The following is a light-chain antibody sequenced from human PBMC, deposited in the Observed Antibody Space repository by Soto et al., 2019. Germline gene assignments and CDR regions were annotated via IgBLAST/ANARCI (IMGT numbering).Light chain of an antibody. J-gene: IGKJ4*01. CDR3: QQYEAYPLT. V-gene: IGKV1-5*03. CDR2: KAS. CDR1: QSISSW. Sequence: DIQLTQCPSTVSASVGDRVTITCRASQSISSWLAWYQQKPGKAPKLLVYKASSLESGVPSRFSGSGSGTEFTLTISTLQPDDFATYYCQQYEAYPLTFGGGTKVEI.